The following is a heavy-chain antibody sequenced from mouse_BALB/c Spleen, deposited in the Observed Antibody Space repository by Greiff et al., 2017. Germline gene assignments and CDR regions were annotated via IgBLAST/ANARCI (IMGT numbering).Heavy chain of an antibody. Sequence: VHVKQSGPELEKPGASVKISCKASGYSFTGYNMNWVKQSNGKSLEWIGNIDPYYGGTSYNQKFKGKATLTVDKSSSTAYMQLKSLTSEDSAVDYCARDYGSSYYAMDYWGQGTSVTVSS. V-gene: IGHV1-39*01. CDR2: IDPYYGGT. CDR3: ARDYGSSYYAMDY. CDR1: GYSFTGYN. D-gene: IGHD1-1*01. J-gene: IGHJ4*01.